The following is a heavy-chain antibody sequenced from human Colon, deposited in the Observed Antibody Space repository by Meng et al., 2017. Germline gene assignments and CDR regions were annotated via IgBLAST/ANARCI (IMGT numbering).Heavy chain of an antibody. CDR3: ARGVGAVV. Sequence: SETLSLTCTVSGGSISGYMWSWIRKPPGKGLEWLGYISYTGNTNHNPSLRGRVTMSVDTSKNQFSLTLTSVTAADTAVYNCARGVGAVVWGQGTLVTVSS. D-gene: IGHD1-26*01. V-gene: IGHV4-59*01. J-gene: IGHJ4*02. CDR1: GGSISGYM. CDR2: ISYTGNT.